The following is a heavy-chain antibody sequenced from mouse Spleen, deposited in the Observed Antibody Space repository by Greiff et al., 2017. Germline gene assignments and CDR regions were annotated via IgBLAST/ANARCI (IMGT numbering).Heavy chain of an antibody. CDR2: ISSGSSTI. Sequence: EVMLVESGGGLVQPGGSRKISCAASGFTFSSFGMHWVRQAPEQGLEWVAYISSGSSTIYYADTVKGRFTISRDNPKNTLFLQMTSLRSEDTAMYYCARGGAPYYFDYWGQGTTLTVSS. CDR1: GFTFSSFG. CDR3: ARGGAPYYFDY. J-gene: IGHJ2*01. V-gene: IGHV5-17*02. D-gene: IGHD3-1*01.